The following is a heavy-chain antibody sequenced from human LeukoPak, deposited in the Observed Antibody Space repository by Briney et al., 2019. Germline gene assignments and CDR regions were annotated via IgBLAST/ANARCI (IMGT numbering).Heavy chain of an antibody. D-gene: IGHD3-10*01. Sequence: SETLSLTCAVYGGSFSGYYWSWIRQPPGKGLEWICEINHSGSTNYNPSLKSRFTMSVQTTKSLYYLKVSSVTAPDTAVYYCARGPMVRGYDYWGQGTLVTVSS. CDR2: INHSGST. J-gene: IGHJ4*02. CDR1: GGSFSGYY. CDR3: ARGPMVRGYDY. V-gene: IGHV4-34*01.